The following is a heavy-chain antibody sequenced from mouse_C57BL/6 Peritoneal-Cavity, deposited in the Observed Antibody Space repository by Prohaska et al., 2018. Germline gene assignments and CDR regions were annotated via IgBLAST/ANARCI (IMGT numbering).Heavy chain of an antibody. CDR3: MRYGNYWYFDV. CDR1: GFTFSGFW. D-gene: IGHD2-1*01. Sequence: EVQLLETGGGLVQPGGSRGLSCEGSGFTFSGFWMSSVRQTPGKTLEWIGDINSDGSAINYAPSIKDRFTIFRDNDKSTLYLQMSNVRSEDTATYFCMRYGNYWYFDVWGTGTTVTVSS. J-gene: IGHJ1*03. V-gene: IGHV11-2*01. CDR2: INSDGSAI.